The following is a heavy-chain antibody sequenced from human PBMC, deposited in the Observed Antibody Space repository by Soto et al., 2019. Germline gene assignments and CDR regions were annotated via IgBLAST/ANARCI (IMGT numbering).Heavy chain of an antibody. D-gene: IGHD3-3*01. V-gene: IGHV3-23*01. J-gene: IGHJ3*01. CDR3: AMSGLPGSFLGLAFDF. Sequence: EVQVLESGGGLVQPGGSLRLSCAGSGSTISTYGASWVRQAPGKGLEWVSAISDSGGSTYYADSVRGRFTISRDNSKNVLDQQMSRLSAGETAVKFCAMSGLPGSFLGLAFDFWGPGTKVTVSS. CDR2: ISDSGGST. CDR1: GSTISTYG.